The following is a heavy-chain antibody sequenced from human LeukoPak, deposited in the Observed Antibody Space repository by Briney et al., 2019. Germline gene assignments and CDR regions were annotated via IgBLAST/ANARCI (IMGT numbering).Heavy chain of an antibody. Sequence: SETLSLTCAVSGGSISSGGYSWSWIRQPPGKGLEWIGYIYHSGSTYYNPSLKSRVTISVDRSKNQFSLKLSSVTAADTAVYYCARNSATGLAYWGQGSLVTVSS. D-gene: IGHD1-1*01. CDR1: GGSISSGGYS. J-gene: IGHJ4*02. CDR2: IYHSGST. CDR3: ARNSATGLAY. V-gene: IGHV4-30-2*01.